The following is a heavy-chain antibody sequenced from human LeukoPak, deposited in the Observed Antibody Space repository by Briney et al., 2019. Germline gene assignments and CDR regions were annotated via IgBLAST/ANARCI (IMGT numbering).Heavy chain of an antibody. J-gene: IGHJ6*03. V-gene: IGHV4-59*01. CDR2: IYYSGST. D-gene: IGHD1-26*01. CDR3: ASGAYSYYYMDV. Sequence: PSETLSLTCTVSVGSIRSYYWSWIRQPPGKGLEWIGYIYYSGSTNYNPSLKSRVTISVDTSKNQFSLKLSSVTAADTAVYYCASGAYSYYYMDVWGKGTTVTISS. CDR1: VGSIRSYY.